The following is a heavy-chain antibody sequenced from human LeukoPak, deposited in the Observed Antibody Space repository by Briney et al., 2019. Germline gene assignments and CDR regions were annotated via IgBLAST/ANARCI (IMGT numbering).Heavy chain of an antibody. Sequence: SETLSLTCAVYGGSFSGYYWSWIRQPPGKGLEWIGEINHSGSTNYNPSLKSRVTISVDTSKNQFSLKLSSVTAADTAVYYCARHASAYVRYLQHWGQGTLVTVSS. J-gene: IGHJ1*01. CDR2: INHSGST. CDR1: GGSFSGYY. D-gene: IGHD3-10*02. V-gene: IGHV4-34*01. CDR3: ARHASAYVRYLQH.